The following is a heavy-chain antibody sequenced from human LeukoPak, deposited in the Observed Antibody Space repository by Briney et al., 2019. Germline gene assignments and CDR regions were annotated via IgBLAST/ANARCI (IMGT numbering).Heavy chain of an antibody. CDR3: ARGPVGYDILTGYPTATQDWFDP. CDR1: GGSISSGGYY. J-gene: IGHJ5*02. CDR2: IYYSGST. V-gene: IGHV4-31*03. Sequence: PSETLSLTCTVSGGSISSGGYYWSWIRQHPGKGLEWIGYIYYSGSTYYNPSLKSRVTISVDTSKNQFSLKLSSVTAADTAVYYCARGPVGYDILTGYPTATQDWFDPWGQGTLVTVSS. D-gene: IGHD3-9*01.